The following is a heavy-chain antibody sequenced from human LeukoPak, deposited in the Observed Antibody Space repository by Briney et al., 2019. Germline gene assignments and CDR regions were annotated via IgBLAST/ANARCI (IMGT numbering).Heavy chain of an antibody. CDR3: TRDIATTVFDY. CDR2: ISASSTAI. CDR1: GFTFTAHT. D-gene: IGHD4-17*01. J-gene: IGHJ4*02. Sequence: PGQSLRLSCVASGFTFTAHTMHWVRRAPGKGLESVAHISASSTAIHYGDSVKGRFTVSRDNAKTSLYLQMNSLRAEDTAVYYCTRDIATTVFDYWGQGTLVTVSS. V-gene: IGHV3-48*01.